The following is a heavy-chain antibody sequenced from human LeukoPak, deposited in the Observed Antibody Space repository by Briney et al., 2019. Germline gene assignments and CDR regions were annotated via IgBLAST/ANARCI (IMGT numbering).Heavy chain of an antibody. D-gene: IGHD1-26*01. CDR2: INHSGST. CDR1: GGSFSGYY. V-gene: IGHV4-34*01. Sequence: SETLSLTCAVYGGSFSGYYWSWIRQPPGKGLEWIGEINHSGSTNYNQSLKSRVTISVDTSKNQFSLKLSSVTAADTAVYYCARGPVGVGAMAGFDYWGQGTLVTVSS. J-gene: IGHJ4*02. CDR3: ARGPVGVGAMAGFDY.